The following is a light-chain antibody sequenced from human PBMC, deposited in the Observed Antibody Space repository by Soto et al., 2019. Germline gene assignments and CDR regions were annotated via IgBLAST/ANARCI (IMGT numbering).Light chain of an antibody. CDR2: EVS. Sequence: QSALTQPASVSGSPGQSITISCTGTSSDVGGYNYVSWYQQHPGKAPKLMIYEVSNRPSWVSNRFSASKSGNTSSLTISGLQAEDEADYSCSSYTSSSTVVFGGGTKLTVL. CDR1: SSDVGGYNY. J-gene: IGLJ2*01. CDR3: SSYTSSSTVV. V-gene: IGLV2-14*01.